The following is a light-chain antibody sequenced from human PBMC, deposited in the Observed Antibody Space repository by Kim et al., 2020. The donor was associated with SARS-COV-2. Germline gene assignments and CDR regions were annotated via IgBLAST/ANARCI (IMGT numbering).Light chain of an antibody. CDR1: SSAVGGYNS. CDR3: SSYTSSSPLV. V-gene: IGLV2-14*03. Sequence: GPSLPIPSTGTSSAVGGYNSVSWYPQHPGDSPKLMIYDVSHRPSGVSNPFSGSKSGNTASLTISGLQAEDEADYYCSSYTSSSPLVFGGGTQLTVL. J-gene: IGLJ2*01. CDR2: DVS.